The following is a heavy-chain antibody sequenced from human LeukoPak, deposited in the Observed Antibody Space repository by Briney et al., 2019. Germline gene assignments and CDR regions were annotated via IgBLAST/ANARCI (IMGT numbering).Heavy chain of an antibody. J-gene: IGHJ6*02. Sequence: GGSLRLSCAASGFTFSSYSMNWVRQAPGKGLEWVSYISSSSTIYYADSVKGRFTISRDNAKNSLYLQMNSLRDEDTAVYYCARSRSDYYDSSGYSWYDYYGMDVWGQGTTVTVSS. D-gene: IGHD3-22*01. CDR3: ARSRSDYYDSSGYSWYDYYGMDV. V-gene: IGHV3-48*02. CDR2: ISSSSTI. CDR1: GFTFSSYS.